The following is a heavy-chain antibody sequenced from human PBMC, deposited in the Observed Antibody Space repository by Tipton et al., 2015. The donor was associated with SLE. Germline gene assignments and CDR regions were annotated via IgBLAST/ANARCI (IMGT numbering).Heavy chain of an antibody. Sequence: TLSLTCVVYGGSFSGYYCSWTRQPPGKGLEWIGEINHSGSTNYNPSLKSRVTISVDTSKNQLSLRLNYVTAADTAVYYCAREDDYYWYIDVWGTGTTVIVSS. D-gene: IGHD3-3*01. CDR3: AREDDYYWYIDV. CDR1: GGSFSGYY. CDR2: INHSGST. V-gene: IGHV4-34*01. J-gene: IGHJ6*03.